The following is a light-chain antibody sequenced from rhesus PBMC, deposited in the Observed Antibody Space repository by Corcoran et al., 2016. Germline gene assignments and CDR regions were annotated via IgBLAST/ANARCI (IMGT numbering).Light chain of an antibody. CDR1: QGISSW. J-gene: IGKJ1*01. V-gene: IGKV1-22*01. CDR3: QQYSSRPWT. CDR2: KAS. Sequence: DIQMTQSPSSLSASVGDTVTITCRASQGISSWLAWYQQKPGKAPNLLIFKASTLQSGVPSRFSGRGSGTCFTLTISSLQSEGFATYYCQQYSSRPWTFGQGTRVEIK.